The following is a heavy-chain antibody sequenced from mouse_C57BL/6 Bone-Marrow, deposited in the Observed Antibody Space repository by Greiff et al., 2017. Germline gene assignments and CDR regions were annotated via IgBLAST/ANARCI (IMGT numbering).Heavy chain of an antibody. Sequence: DVQLVESGGGLVKPGGSLKLSCAASGFTFSSYTMSWVRQTPEKRLEWVATISGGGGNTYYPDSVKGRFTISRDNAKNTLYLQMSSLRSEDTALYYGARTYYAMDYWGQGTSVTVSS. CDR2: ISGGGGNT. CDR3: ARTYYAMDY. J-gene: IGHJ4*01. V-gene: IGHV5-9*01. CDR1: GFTFSSYT.